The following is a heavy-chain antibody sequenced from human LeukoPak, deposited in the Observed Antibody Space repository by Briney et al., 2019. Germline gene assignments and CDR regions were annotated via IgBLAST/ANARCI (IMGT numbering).Heavy chain of an antibody. CDR2: IYPGDSDA. J-gene: IGHJ5*02. CDR3: ARRTARKRWFDP. V-gene: IGHV5-51*01. CDR1: GYTFTTYW. Sequence: GESLKISCQASGYTFTTYWMGWVRQMPGKGLEWMGIIYPGDSDARYSPSFQGQVTISVDKSINTAYLQWNSLKASDTAMYFCARRTARKRWFDPWGQGTLVSVSS. D-gene: IGHD1-14*01.